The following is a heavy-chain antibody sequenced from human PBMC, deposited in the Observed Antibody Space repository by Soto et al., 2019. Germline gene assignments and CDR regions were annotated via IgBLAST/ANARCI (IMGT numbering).Heavy chain of an antibody. CDR1: GFTFSSYA. V-gene: IGHV3-23*01. CDR3: VKDFVPLQYYDFWSGYYFDY. CDR2: ISGSGGST. Sequence: EVQLLESGGGLVQPGGSLRLSCAASGFTFSSYAMSWVRQAPGKGLEWVSAISGSGGSTYYADSVKGRFTISRDNSKNTLYLQMNSLRAEDTAVYYCVKDFVPLQYYDFWSGYYFDYWGQGTLVTVSS. D-gene: IGHD3-3*01. J-gene: IGHJ4*02.